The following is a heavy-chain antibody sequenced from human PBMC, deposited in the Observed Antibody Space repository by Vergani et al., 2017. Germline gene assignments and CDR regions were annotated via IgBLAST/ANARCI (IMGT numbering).Heavy chain of an antibody. CDR3: ASLPAYDFWSGYHQDY. Sequence: QVRLVQSGAEVKKPGSSVKVSCKASGGTFSSYAISWVRQAPGQGLEWMGGIIPIFGTANYAQKFQGRVTITADESTSTAYMELSSLRSEDTAVYYCASLPAYDFWSGYHQDYWGQGTLVTVSS. CDR2: IIPIFGTA. CDR1: GGTFSSYA. J-gene: IGHJ4*02. D-gene: IGHD3-3*01. V-gene: IGHV1-69*01.